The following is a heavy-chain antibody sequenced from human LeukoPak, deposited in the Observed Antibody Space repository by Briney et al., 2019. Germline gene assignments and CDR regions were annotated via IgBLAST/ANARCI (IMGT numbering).Heavy chain of an antibody. D-gene: IGHD6-6*01. V-gene: IGHV3-21*01. J-gene: IGHJ4*02. CDR2: ISSSSSYI. CDR1: GFTFSSYS. Sequence: GGSLRLSCAASGFTFSSYSMNWVRQAPGKGLEWVSSISSSSSYIYYADSVKGRFTISGDNAKNSLYLQMNSLRAEDTAVYCCARDEQQLDPFDYWGQGTLVTVSS. CDR3: ARDEQQLDPFDY.